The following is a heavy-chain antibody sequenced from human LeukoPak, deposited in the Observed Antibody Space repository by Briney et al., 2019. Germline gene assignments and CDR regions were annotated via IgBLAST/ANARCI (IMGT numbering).Heavy chain of an antibody. J-gene: IGHJ6*02. CDR1: GYTFIGYY. CDR2: INPNSGAT. Sequence: ASVKVSCKVSGYTFIGYYIHWVRQAPGQGLEWMGWINPNSGATNYAQKFQGWVTMTRDTSISTAYMEVSRLRSDDTAVYYCARHRASIVLTIRHYCYSGMDVWGQGTTVTVSS. CDR3: ARHRASIVLTIRHYCYSGMDV. D-gene: IGHD5-12*01. V-gene: IGHV1-2*04.